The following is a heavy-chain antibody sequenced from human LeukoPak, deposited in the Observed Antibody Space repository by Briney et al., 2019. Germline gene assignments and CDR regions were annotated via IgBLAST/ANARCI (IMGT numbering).Heavy chain of an antibody. CDR2: INQDGTEK. Sequence: GESLRLSCAASGFTFTTYWMSWVRQFPGKGLQWVANINQDGTEKYYVDSVKGRFTISRDNAKNSLYLQMNSLRAEDTAVYYCARETRVRWTDYWGQGILVTVSS. D-gene: IGHD5-24*01. V-gene: IGHV3-7*01. CDR1: GFTFTTYW. J-gene: IGHJ4*02. CDR3: ARETRVRWTDY.